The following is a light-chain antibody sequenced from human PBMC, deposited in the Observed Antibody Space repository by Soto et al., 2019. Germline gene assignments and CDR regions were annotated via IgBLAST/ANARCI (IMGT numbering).Light chain of an antibody. V-gene: IGLV1-40*01. CDR3: QSYDRSLSGWV. CDR1: SSNIGADFG. CDR2: VNT. Sequence: QSVLTQPPSVSGAPGQTITISCTGSSSNIGADFGVHWYQQLPGAAPKLVIFVNTNRPSGVPERFSGSKYGTSASLAITGRQAEDEADYYCQSYDRSLSGWVFGTGTKLTVL. J-gene: IGLJ3*02.